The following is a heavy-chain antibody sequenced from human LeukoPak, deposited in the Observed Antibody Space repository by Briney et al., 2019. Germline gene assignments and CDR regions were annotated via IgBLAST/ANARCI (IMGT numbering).Heavy chain of an antibody. Sequence: SETLSLTCTVSGGSISSYYWSWIRQPPGKGLEWIGYIYYSGSTNYNPSLKRRVTISVDTSKNQFSLKLSSVTAADTAVYYCARIKYYYDSSGYAHWYFDLWGRGTLVTVSS. CDR1: GGSISSYY. D-gene: IGHD3-22*01. CDR2: IYYSGST. J-gene: IGHJ2*01. V-gene: IGHV4-59*01. CDR3: ARIKYYYDSSGYAHWYFDL.